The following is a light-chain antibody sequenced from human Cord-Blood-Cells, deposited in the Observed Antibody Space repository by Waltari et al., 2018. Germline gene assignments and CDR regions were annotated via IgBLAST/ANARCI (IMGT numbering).Light chain of an antibody. Sequence: QSALTQPRSVSRSPGHSVTISCPGTSRNDGGYTYLSWYQQHPGKAPKLMIYDVSKRPSGVPDRFSGSKSGNTASLTISGLQAEDEADYYCCSYAGSYTLVFGGGTKLTVL. CDR3: CSYAGSYTLV. J-gene: IGLJ3*02. V-gene: IGLV2-11*01. CDR1: SRNDGGYTY. CDR2: DVS.